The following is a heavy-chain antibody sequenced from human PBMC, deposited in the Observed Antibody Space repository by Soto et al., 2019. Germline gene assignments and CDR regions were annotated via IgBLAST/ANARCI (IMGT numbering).Heavy chain of an antibody. Sequence: SVKVSCKASGFTFTSSAVQWVRQARGQRLEWIGWIVVGGGNTNYAQKSQEIATIIRDMSTSTAYMEVSRLRSEDTAVYYFAAVRLRVPAAHSPFDPWGQGSLVGVSS. D-gene: IGHD2-2*01. J-gene: IGHJ5*02. V-gene: IGHV1-58*01. CDR3: AAVRLRVPAAHSPFDP. CDR2: IVVGGGNT. CDR1: GFTFTSSA.